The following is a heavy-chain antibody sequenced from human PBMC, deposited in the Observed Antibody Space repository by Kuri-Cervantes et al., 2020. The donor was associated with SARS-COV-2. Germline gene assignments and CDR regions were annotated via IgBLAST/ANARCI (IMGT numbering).Heavy chain of an antibody. CDR2: ISSNGGST. D-gene: IGHD3-3*02. J-gene: IGHJ3*02. V-gene: IGHV3-64D*08. CDR3: VKDPKGFGVSFLVAAFDI. CDR1: GFSFSSYA. Sequence: GGSLRLSCSASGFSFSSYAMHWVRQPPGKGLECVSAISSNGGSTYYADSVKGRFTISRDNSKSTLYLQMSSLRAEDTAVYYCVKDPKGFGVSFLVAAFDIWGQGTMVTVSS.